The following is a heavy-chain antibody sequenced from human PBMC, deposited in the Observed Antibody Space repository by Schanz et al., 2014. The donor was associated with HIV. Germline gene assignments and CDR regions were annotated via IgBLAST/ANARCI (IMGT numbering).Heavy chain of an antibody. Sequence: QVQLQESGPGLVKPSQTLSLTCIVSGDSIRSGGYYWSWIRQHPGKGLEWIGHIYYSGSTYYKPSLKSRLNIYIDASKNQLSLKLSSVTAEDTAVYYCARGQSFDFWSGYRVGYFDYWGQGTLVTVSS. CDR2: IYYSGST. V-gene: IGHV4-31*03. J-gene: IGHJ4*02. D-gene: IGHD3-3*01. CDR1: GDSIRSGGYY. CDR3: ARGQSFDFWSGYRVGYFDY.